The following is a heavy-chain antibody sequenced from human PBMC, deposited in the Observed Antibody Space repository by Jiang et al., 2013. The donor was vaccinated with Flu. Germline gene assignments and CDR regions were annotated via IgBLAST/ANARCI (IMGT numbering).Heavy chain of an antibody. J-gene: IGHJ5*02. CDR3: AHKIRIRDDFKSGWFDP. CDR2: IYWDDDK. D-gene: IGHD3-3*01. V-gene: IGHV2-5*02. CDR1: GFSLSTSGVG. Sequence: KPTQTLTLTCTFSGFSLSTSGVGVGWIRQPPGKALEWLALIYWDDDKRYSPSLKSRLTITKDTSKNQVVLTMTNMDLVDTATYYCAHKIRIRDDFKSGWFDPWGQGTLVTVSS.